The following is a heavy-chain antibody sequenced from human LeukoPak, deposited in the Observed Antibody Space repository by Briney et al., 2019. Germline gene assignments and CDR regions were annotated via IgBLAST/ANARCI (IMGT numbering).Heavy chain of an antibody. V-gene: IGHV4-59*01. CDR2: VYYSGST. J-gene: IGHJ4*02. Sequence: SETLSLTCTVSGDFITAYYWSWIRQPPGKGLEWIGYVYYSGSTEYNPSLRSRVTISLEMSKRQFSLNLTSVTAADTAVYYCARVELVPDYWGQGTLVTVSS. CDR1: GDFITAYY. CDR3: ARVELVPDY. D-gene: IGHD3-9*01.